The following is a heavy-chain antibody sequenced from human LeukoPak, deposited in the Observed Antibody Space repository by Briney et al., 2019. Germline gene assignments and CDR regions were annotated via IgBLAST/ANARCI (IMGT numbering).Heavy chain of an antibody. V-gene: IGHV3-30*02. J-gene: IGHJ4*02. CDR1: GFTFSDYG. D-gene: IGHD5-18*01. CDR2: IPFDGSDN. Sequence: GGSLRLSCAASGFTFSDYGIHWVRQAPGKVLEWVAFIPFDGSDNYYADSVKGRFTISRDNSKNTLYLQMNSLKAEDTAVCYCAKDEGYNYGWFYFDYWGQGTLVIVSS. CDR3: AKDEGYNYGWFYFDY.